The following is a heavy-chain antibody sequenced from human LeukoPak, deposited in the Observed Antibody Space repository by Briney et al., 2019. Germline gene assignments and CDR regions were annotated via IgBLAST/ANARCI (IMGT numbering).Heavy chain of an antibody. J-gene: IGHJ4*02. CDR3: ARDKYYDSSGYLDY. V-gene: IGHV1-2*02. CDR1: GGTFSSYA. Sequence: ASVKVSCKASGGTFSSYAISWVRQAPGQGLEWMGWINPNSGGTNYAQKFQGRVTMTRDTSISTAYMELSRLRSDDTAVYYCARDKYYDSSGYLDYWGQGTLVTVSS. D-gene: IGHD3-22*01. CDR2: INPNSGGT.